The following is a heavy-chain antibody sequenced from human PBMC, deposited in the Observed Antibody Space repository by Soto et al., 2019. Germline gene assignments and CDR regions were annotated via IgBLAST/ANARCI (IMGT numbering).Heavy chain of an antibody. Sequence: QVQLVQSGAEVKKPGASVKVSCKASGYTFNSYGITWVRQAPGQGLEWMGCISADNGNTNYAQNLQGRVTMTTDTSXXRAKRGLRSLRSDDTAVYSCARGVVLGKLAMGCHSGGQGTLVIVSS. CDR3: ARGVVLGKLAMGCHS. CDR2: ISADNGNT. J-gene: IGHJ5*01. V-gene: IGHV1-18*01. D-gene: IGHD2-21*01. CDR1: GYTFNSYG.